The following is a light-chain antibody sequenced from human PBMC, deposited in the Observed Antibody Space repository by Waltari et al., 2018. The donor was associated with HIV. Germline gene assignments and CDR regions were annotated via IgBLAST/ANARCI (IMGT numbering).Light chain of an antibody. CDR2: DNN. J-gene: IGLJ2*01. CDR1: ISNIGNNY. CDR3: AAWDTSLKAVV. Sequence: QSELTQPPSVSSTPGQRVTISCSGNISNIGNNYVSWYQQFPGSAPKILIYDNNKRPSGMPDRFSGSKSGTSATLGITGLQTGDEADYYCAAWDTSLKAVVFGGGTKLTVL. V-gene: IGLV1-51*01.